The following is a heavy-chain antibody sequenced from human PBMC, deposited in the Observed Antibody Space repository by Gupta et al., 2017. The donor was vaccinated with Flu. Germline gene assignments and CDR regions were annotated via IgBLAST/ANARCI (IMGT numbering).Heavy chain of an antibody. Sequence: QERVVESGGGVVQPGRSLRLSCAASGFSFSNYGMHWVRQAPGKGLEWVALISHDGSNYYHSDSVKGRFTISRDNSKNMLYLQMSRLRTEDTAVYYCAKDWRWNNNNFGMNVWGQGTTVTVSS. CDR3: AKDWRWNNNNFGMNV. V-gene: IGHV3-30*18. CDR1: GFSFSNYG. J-gene: IGHJ6*02. CDR2: ISHDGSNY. D-gene: IGHD3-3*01.